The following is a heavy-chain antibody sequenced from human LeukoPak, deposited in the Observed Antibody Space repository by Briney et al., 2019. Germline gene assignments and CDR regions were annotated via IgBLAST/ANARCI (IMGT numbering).Heavy chain of an antibody. CDR1: GFTFSSYA. Sequence: GRSLRLSCAASGFTFSSYAMHWVRQAPGKGLEWVAVISYDGSNKYYADSVKGRFTISRDNSKNTLYLQMNSLRAEDTAVYYCARAEGYYGSGSYLGYWGQGTLVTVSS. V-gene: IGHV3-30-3*01. J-gene: IGHJ4*02. CDR3: ARAEGYYGSGSYLGY. D-gene: IGHD3-10*01. CDR2: ISYDGSNK.